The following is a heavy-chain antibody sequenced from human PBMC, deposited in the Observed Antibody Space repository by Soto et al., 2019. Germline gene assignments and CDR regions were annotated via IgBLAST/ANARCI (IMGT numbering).Heavy chain of an antibody. V-gene: IGHV5-51*01. Sequence: GESLKISCDGSGYSFTIDCIGLVLQMPGKGLEWMGIIYPGDSDTRYSPSFQCQVTISADKSISTAYLQWSSLKASDTAMYYCARLTDYSTLRYYGMDVWGQGTTVTVSS. J-gene: IGHJ6*02. D-gene: IGHD2-15*01. CDR1: GYSFTIDC. CDR3: ARLTDYSTLRYYGMDV. CDR2: IYPGDSDT.